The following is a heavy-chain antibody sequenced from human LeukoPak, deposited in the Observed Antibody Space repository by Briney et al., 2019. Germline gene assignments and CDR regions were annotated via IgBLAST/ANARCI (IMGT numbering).Heavy chain of an antibody. CDR1: GFTFNSYW. CDR2: INSDGSDT. V-gene: IGHV3-74*01. CDR3: ARGDDYGDY. J-gene: IGHJ4*02. Sequence: PGGSLRLSCAASGFTFNSYWMHWVRLAPGKGLVWVSRINSDGSDTVYADSVKGRFTISRDNAKNTVYLQTNSLRAEDTAVYFCARGDDYGDYWGQGTLVTVSS.